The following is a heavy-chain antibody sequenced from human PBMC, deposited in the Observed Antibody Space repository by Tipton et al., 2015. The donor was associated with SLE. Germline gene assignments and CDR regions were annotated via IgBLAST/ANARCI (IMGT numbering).Heavy chain of an antibody. Sequence: TLSLTCTVSGGSISSSSYYWGWIRQPPGKGLEWIGYIYTSGSTNYNPSLKSRVTISVDTSKNQFSLKLSSVTAADTAVYYCARGEWLVREGFDPWGQGTLVTVSS. CDR1: GGSISSSSYY. CDR2: IYTSGST. CDR3: ARGEWLVREGFDP. V-gene: IGHV4-61*05. J-gene: IGHJ5*02. D-gene: IGHD6-19*01.